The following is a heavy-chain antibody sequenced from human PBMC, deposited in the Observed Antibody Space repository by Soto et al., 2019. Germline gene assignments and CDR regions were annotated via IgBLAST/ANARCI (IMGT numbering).Heavy chain of an antibody. Sequence: PSETLSLTCAVSGYSISSGYRWGWIRQSPGKGLEWIASLFRDGSTYYNPSLKSRVTISVDTSKNQFSLKLYSVTAADTAIYYCARETTSYNWFDPWGQGTLVTVSS. CDR3: ARETTSYNWFDP. J-gene: IGHJ5*02. D-gene: IGHD4-17*01. V-gene: IGHV4-38-2*02. CDR1: GYSISSGYR. CDR2: LFRDGST.